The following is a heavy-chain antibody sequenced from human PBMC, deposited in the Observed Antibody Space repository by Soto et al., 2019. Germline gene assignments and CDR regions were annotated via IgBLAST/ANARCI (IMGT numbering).Heavy chain of an antibody. Sequence: SETLSLTCTVSGGSISSYYCSWIRQPPGKGLEWIGFIHYSGSTNYNPSLKGRVTMSVDTSKNQFSLKLTSVNTADTAIYYCTRGGDPYKTGHWGQEALVTVSS. CDR2: IHYSGST. V-gene: IGHV4-59*01. D-gene: IGHD2-21*01. CDR1: GGSISSYY. J-gene: IGHJ4*02. CDR3: TRGGDPYKTGH.